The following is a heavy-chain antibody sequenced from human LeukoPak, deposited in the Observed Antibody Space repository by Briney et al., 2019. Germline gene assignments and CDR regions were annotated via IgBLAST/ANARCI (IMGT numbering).Heavy chain of an antibody. CDR1: GYTFTGYC. Sequence: GASVKVSCKASGYTFTGYCIHWVRQAPGQGPEWMGWINPNSGGTNYAQKFQGRVTMTRDTSLSTVYMELSRLRSDDTAVYYCATQATSGWHFSWGQGTLVTVSS. J-gene: IGHJ5*02. V-gene: IGHV1-2*02. D-gene: IGHD6-19*01. CDR2: INPNSGGT. CDR3: ATQATSGWHFS.